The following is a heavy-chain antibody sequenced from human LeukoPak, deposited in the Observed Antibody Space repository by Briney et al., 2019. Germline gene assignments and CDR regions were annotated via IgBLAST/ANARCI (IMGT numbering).Heavy chain of an antibody. CDR1: GFTFSSYA. V-gene: IGHV3-23*01. D-gene: IGHD6-19*01. Sequence: GGSLRLSCAASGFTFSSYAMSWVRQAPGKGLEWVSAISGSGGSTYYADSVKGRSTISRDNSKNTLYLQMNSLRAEDTAVYYCARKSVAGTPRDYWGQGTLVTVSS. CDR3: ARKSVAGTPRDY. CDR2: ISGSGGST. J-gene: IGHJ4*02.